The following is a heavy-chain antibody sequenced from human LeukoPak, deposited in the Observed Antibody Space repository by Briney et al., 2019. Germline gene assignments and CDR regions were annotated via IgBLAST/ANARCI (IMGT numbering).Heavy chain of an antibody. D-gene: IGHD2-15*01. J-gene: IGHJ6*04. CDR2: IKQDGSEK. V-gene: IGHV3-7*01. CDR1: GFTFSSYW. CDR3: ASWLCSGGSCPRVGDV. Sequence: GGSLRLSCAASGFTFSSYWMSWVRQAPGKGLEWVANIKQDGSEKYYVGSVKGRFTISRDNAKNSLYLQMNSLRAEDTAVYYCASWLCSGGSCPRVGDVWGKGTTVTVPS.